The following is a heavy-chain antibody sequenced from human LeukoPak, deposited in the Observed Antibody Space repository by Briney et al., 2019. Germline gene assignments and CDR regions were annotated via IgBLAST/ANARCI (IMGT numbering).Heavy chain of an antibody. Sequence: GGSLRLSCAASGFTFSSYGMHWVRQAPGKGLEWVAFIRYDGSNKYYADSVKGRFTISRDNSKNTLYPQMNSLRAEDTAVYYCAKDRWKAYYFDYWGQGTLVTVSS. J-gene: IGHJ4*02. CDR2: IRYDGSNK. CDR3: AKDRWKAYYFDY. D-gene: IGHD4-23*01. CDR1: GFTFSSYG. V-gene: IGHV3-30*02.